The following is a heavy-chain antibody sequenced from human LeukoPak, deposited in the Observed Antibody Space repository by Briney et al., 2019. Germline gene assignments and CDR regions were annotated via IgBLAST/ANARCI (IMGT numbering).Heavy chain of an antibody. D-gene: IGHD6-19*01. V-gene: IGHV1-46*01. J-gene: IGHJ5*02. Sequence: ASVKVSCKASGYTFTNYYIHWVRQAPGQGLECMGIINPSGGSTSYAQKFQGRVTMTRDTSTSTVYMELSSLRSEDTAVYYCARSSGWYDDWGQGTLVTVSS. CDR1: GYTFTNYY. CDR2: INPSGGST. CDR3: ARSSGWYDD.